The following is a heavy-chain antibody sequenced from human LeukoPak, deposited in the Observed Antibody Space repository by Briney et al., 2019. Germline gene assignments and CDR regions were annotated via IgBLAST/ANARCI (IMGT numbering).Heavy chain of an antibody. Sequence: GGSLRLSCAASGFTFSSYSMHWVRQAPGKGLEWVALTSYDGSNKYCADSVKGRFTISRDNSKNTLYLQMNSLRAEDTAVYYCARESGDSFDYWGQGTLVTVSS. V-gene: IGHV3-30-3*01. CDR2: TSYDGSNK. CDR3: ARESGDSFDY. J-gene: IGHJ4*02. D-gene: IGHD3-10*01. CDR1: GFTFSSYS.